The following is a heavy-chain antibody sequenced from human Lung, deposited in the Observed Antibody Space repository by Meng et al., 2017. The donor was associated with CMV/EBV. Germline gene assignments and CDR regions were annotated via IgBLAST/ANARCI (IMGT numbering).Heavy chain of an antibody. CDR2: ISWDGGST. Sequence: GESLKISCAASGFTFDDCAMHWVRQAPGKGLEWVSLISWDGGSTYYADSVKGRFTISRDNSKNSLYLQMNSLRAEDTALYYCAKEYIAAAGTDYYYGMDVWGQGTTVTVSS. CDR3: AKEYIAAAGTDYYYGMDV. D-gene: IGHD6-13*01. J-gene: IGHJ6*02. V-gene: IGHV3-43D*03. CDR1: GFTFDDCA.